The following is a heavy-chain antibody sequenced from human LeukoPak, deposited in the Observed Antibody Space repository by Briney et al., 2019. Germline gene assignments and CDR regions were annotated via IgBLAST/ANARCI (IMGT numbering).Heavy chain of an antibody. Sequence: PGESLRLSCAASGFTFSNYGMHWVRQAPGKGLEWVAFIRYDGRNEYYADSVKGRFTISRDNSKNTLYLQMSSLRVEDTAIYYCAKERYCSGGNCYPDDNWGQGTLVTVSS. J-gene: IGHJ4*02. V-gene: IGHV3-30*02. CDR3: AKERYCSGGNCYPDDN. CDR1: GFTFSNYG. D-gene: IGHD2-15*01. CDR2: IRYDGRNE.